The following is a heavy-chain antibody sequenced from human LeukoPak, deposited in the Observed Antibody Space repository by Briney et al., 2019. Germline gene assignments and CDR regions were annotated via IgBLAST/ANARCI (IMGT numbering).Heavy chain of an antibody. J-gene: IGHJ3*02. D-gene: IGHD5-24*01. CDR1: GFTFTSSA. CDR3: AGRDGYVKGGAFDI. V-gene: IGHV1-58*02. CDR2: IVVGSGNT. Sequence: SVKVSCKASGFTFTSSAMQWVRQARGQRLEWIGWIVVGSGNTNYAQKFQERVTITRDMSTSTAYMELSSLRSEDTAVYYCAGRDGYVKGGAFDIWGQGTMVTVSS.